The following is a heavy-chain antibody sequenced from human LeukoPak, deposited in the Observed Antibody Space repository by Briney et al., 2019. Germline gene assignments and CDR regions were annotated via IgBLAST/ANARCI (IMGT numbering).Heavy chain of an antibody. Sequence: GGSLRLSCAASGFTLRNYWMSWVRQAPGKGLEWVANIKQDGSEKYYVDSVKGRFTISRDNAKNSLYLQMNSLRAEDTAVYYCARWGVTTPHYWGQGTLVTVSS. CDR1: GFTLRNYW. D-gene: IGHD4-11*01. CDR2: IKQDGSEK. CDR3: ARWGVTTPHY. V-gene: IGHV3-7*05. J-gene: IGHJ4*02.